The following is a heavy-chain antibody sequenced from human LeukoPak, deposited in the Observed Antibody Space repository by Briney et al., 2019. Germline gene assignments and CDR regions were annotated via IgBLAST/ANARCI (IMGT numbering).Heavy chain of an antibody. Sequence: PGGSLRLSCAASGFTFSSYAMSWVRQAPGKGLEWVSAISGSGGSTYYADSVKGRFTISRDNSKNTLYLQMNGLRAEDTAVYYCAKGSKVVGALYYFDYWGQGTLVTVSS. CDR2: ISGSGGST. D-gene: IGHD1-26*01. V-gene: IGHV3-23*01. CDR1: GFTFSSYA. CDR3: AKGSKVVGALYYFDY. J-gene: IGHJ4*02.